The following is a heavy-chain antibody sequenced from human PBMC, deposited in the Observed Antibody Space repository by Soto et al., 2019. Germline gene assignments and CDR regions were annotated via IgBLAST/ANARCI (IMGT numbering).Heavy chain of an antibody. CDR3: VRVSAYYYYAMDV. Sequence: PSETLSLTCAVSGGSISSSNWWNWVRRPPGKGLEWIAEIHHSGITNYNPSLKSRVTISADKSKNQFSLKLSSVTAADTAVYNCVRVSAYYYYAMDVWGQGTTVTVSS. D-gene: IGHD2-15*01. V-gene: IGHV4-4*02. J-gene: IGHJ6*02. CDR1: GGSISSSNW. CDR2: IHHSGIT.